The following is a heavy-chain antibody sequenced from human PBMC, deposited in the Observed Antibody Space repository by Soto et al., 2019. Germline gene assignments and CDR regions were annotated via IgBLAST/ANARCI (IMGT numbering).Heavy chain of an antibody. V-gene: IGHV3-13*01. CDR3: ARSRKSNGMDV. J-gene: IGHJ6*02. Sequence: GGSLRLSCAASGFTFSSYDMHWVRQATGKGLEWVSAIGTAGDTYYPGSVKGRFTISRENAKNSLYLQMNSLRAEDTAVYYCARSRKSNGMDVWGQGTTVTVSS. CDR2: IGTAGDT. CDR1: GFTFSSYD.